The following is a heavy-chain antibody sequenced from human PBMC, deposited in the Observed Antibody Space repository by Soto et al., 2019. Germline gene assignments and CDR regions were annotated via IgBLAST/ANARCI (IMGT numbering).Heavy chain of an antibody. D-gene: IGHD2-8*01. Sequence: ELQVLESGGGLVQPGGSLRLTCAASGFTLSEYGTSWVRQAPGKGLEWVSFVSGSGDSTYYTDSVKGRFTISRASSKNTVCLQMNSLRAEDTAVYDCATTNYGERDWGQGTLVTVSS. CDR2: VSGSGDST. CDR3: ATTNYGERD. J-gene: IGHJ4*02. CDR1: GFTLSEYG. V-gene: IGHV3-23*01.